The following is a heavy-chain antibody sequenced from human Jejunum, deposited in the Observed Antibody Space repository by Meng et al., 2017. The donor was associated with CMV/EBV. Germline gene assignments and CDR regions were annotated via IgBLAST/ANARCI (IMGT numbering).Heavy chain of an antibody. Sequence: QGEVGESGGGVVQPGESLRLSCATSGFTFSTYGMHWVRQAPGKGLEWVTFIRNDGSNKYYVDSVKGRFTTSRDNSKNTVYLQVNSLRVEDTAVYYCVKEGLEYWGQGTLVTVSS. J-gene: IGHJ4*02. D-gene: IGHD6-6*01. CDR2: IRNDGSNK. CDR3: VKEGLEY. V-gene: IGHV3-30*02. CDR1: GFTFSTYG.